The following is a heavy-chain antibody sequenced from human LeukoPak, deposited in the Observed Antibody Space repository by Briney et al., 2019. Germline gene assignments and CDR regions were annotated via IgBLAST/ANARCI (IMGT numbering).Heavy chain of an antibody. CDR1: GGSISSSSYY. CDR2: IYYSGST. D-gene: IGHD5-18*01. Sequence: SETLSLTCTVSGGSISSSSYYWGWIRQHPGKGLEWIGYIYYSGSTYYNPSLKSRVTISVDTSKNQFSLKLSSVTAADTAVYYCARMRGYSYGKIDYWGQGTLVTVSS. J-gene: IGHJ4*02. V-gene: IGHV4-31*03. CDR3: ARMRGYSYGKIDY.